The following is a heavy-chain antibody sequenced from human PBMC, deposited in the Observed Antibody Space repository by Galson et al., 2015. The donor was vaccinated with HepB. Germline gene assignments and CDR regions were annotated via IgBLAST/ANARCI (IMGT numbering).Heavy chain of an antibody. D-gene: IGHD1-1*01. CDR1: GYTLTELS. V-gene: IGHV1-24*01. Sequence: SVKVSCKVSGYTLTELSIHWVRQAPGKGLEWVGGFNPENGETISAQKFRGRVTMTEDTSKDTAYMELSSLRSEDTAVFYCATGLDRYFDYWGQGTLVTVSS. J-gene: IGHJ4*02. CDR2: FNPENGET. CDR3: ATGLDRYFDY.